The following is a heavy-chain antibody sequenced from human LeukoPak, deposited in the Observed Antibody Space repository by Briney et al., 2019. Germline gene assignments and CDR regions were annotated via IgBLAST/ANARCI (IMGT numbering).Heavy chain of an antibody. Sequence: PGGSLRLSCAASGFTFSSYAMHWVRQAPGKGVEWVAVISYDGSNKYYADSVKGRFTISRDNSKNTLYLQMNSLRAEDTAVYYCARPIVLRANWHGMDVWGQGTTVTVSS. CDR1: GFTFSSYA. V-gene: IGHV3-30-3*01. J-gene: IGHJ6*02. CDR2: ISYDGSNK. D-gene: IGHD7-27*01. CDR3: ARPIVLRANWHGMDV.